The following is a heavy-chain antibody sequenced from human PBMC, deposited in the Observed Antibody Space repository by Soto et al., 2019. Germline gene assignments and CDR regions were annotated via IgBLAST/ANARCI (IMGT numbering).Heavy chain of an antibody. D-gene: IGHD3-3*01. CDR3: AGEGVRGSGFFYYYYGMDV. CDR2: IYHSGST. V-gene: IGHV4-38-2*02. Sequence: SETLSLTCAVSGYSISSGYYWGWIRQPPGKGLEWIGSIYHSGSTYYNPSLKSRVTISVDTSKNQFSLKLSSVTAADTAVYYCAGEGVRGSGFFYYYYGMDVWGQGTTVTVSS. CDR1: GYSISSGYY. J-gene: IGHJ6*02.